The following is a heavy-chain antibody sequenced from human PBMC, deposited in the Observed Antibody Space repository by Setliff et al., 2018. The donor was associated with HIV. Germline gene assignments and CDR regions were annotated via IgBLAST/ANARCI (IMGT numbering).Heavy chain of an antibody. J-gene: IGHJ4*02. D-gene: IGHD4-17*01. V-gene: IGHV3-23*01. CDR3: AKALYGHSSAVGPDF. CDR2: ISHSGETT. Sequence: GGSLRLSCAAPGFTFSTFAMSWVRQAPGKGLEWVSTISHSGETTYFADSVKGRFTISRDNSKNTLYLQMSSLKVDDTAIYFCAKALYGHSSAVGPDFWGQGTLVTVSS. CDR1: GFTFSTFA.